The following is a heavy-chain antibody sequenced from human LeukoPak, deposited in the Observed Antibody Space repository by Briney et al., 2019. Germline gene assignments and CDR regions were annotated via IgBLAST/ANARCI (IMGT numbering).Heavy chain of an antibody. CDR2: IYYSGGT. D-gene: IGHD4-23*01. CDR1: GGSISSRNYY. CDR3: ARGGYGANDDAFDI. J-gene: IGHJ3*02. V-gene: IGHV4-39*01. Sequence: PSETLSLTCSVSGGSISSRNYYWGWLRQPPGKKLEWIGSIYYSGGTYYNPSLKSRVTISVDTSKNQFSLNLNSVTAADTAVYYCARGGYGANDDAFDIWGQGTMVTVSS.